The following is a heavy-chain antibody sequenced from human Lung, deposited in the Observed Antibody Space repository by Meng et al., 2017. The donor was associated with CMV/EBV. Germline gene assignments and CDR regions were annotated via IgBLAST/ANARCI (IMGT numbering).Heavy chain of an antibody. CDR1: GGSFSTYT. CDR3: ARGRGNQPLFNF. D-gene: IGHD2/OR15-2a*01. CDR2: LIPVLNKA. J-gene: IGHJ4*02. V-gene: IGHV1-69*10. Sequence: QVHLGQSGAEVKKPGSSVKVACKTSGGSFSTYTFSWVRQAPGQGLEWMGGLIPVLNKAKSAPRFQDRVTFTADETTTTAYMELSSLTFEGTAVYFCARGRGNQPLFNFWGQGTLVTVSS.